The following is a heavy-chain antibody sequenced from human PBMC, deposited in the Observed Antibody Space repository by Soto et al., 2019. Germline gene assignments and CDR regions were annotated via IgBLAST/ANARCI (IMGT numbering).Heavy chain of an antibody. J-gene: IGHJ4*02. D-gene: IGHD2-15*01. CDR3: ATYGSGYDGWFDY. CDR1: GGSICSSTDY. Sequence: SETLSLTCTVSGGSICSSTDYWGWIRQSPGKGLEWIGSIYYSGITYYSPSLKSRVTISVDTSNNQFSLKLSSVTAADTAVYYCATYGSGYDGWFDYWGQGTLVTVSS. CDR2: IYYSGIT. V-gene: IGHV4-39*01.